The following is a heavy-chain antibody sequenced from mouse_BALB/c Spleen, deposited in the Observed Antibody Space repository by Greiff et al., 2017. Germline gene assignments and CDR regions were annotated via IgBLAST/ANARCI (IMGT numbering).Heavy chain of an antibody. Sequence: VQLQQSGAELVRPGTSVKVSCKASGYAFTNYLIEWVKQRPGQGLEWIGVINPGSGGTNYNEKFKGKATLTADKSSSTAYMQLSSLTSDDSAVYFCARSQYGNHGFAYWGQGTLVTVSA. J-gene: IGHJ3*01. CDR3: ARSQYGNHGFAY. D-gene: IGHD2-10*02. CDR2: INPGSGGT. CDR1: GYAFTNYL. V-gene: IGHV1-54*03.